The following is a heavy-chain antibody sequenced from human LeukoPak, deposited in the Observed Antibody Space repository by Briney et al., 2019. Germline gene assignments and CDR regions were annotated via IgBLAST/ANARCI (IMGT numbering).Heavy chain of an antibody. D-gene: IGHD5-18*01. CDR3: ARKVEDGYQLPNLNAFDI. V-gene: IGHV2-5*02. Sequence: ESGPTLVNPIQTLTLTCTFSGFSHPTGGLGVGWIRQPPGEALEWLPLIYWDDDKRYNPSRECRNSVTLDTSQPQVVLNMPHMGPVGTATYCDARKVEDGYQLPNLNAFDIWGEGTMVSVSS. CDR2: IYWDDDK. CDR1: GFSHPTGGLG. J-gene: IGHJ3*02.